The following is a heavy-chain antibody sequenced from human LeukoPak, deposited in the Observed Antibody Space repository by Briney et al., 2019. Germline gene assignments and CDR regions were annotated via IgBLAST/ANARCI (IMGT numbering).Heavy chain of an antibody. CDR3: GRGDDAFDI. CDR1: GYTFTSYG. Sequence: ASVKVSCKASGYTFTSYGISWVRQAPGQGLEWMGWISAYNGNTNYAQKLQGRVTMTTDTSTTTVYMELRNLRSDDTAVYYCGRGDDAFDIWGQGTMVTVSS. V-gene: IGHV1-18*01. CDR2: ISAYNGNT. J-gene: IGHJ3*02.